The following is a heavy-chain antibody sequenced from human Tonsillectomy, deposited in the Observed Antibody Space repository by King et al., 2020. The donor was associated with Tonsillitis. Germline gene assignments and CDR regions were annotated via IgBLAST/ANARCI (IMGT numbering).Heavy chain of an antibody. V-gene: IGHV4-31*03. Sequence: QLQESGPGLVKPSQTLSLTCTVSCGSISSGGYYWSWIRQHPGKGLECIGYIYYSGRTYYNPSFKSRVTISVDTSKNQFSLKLSSVSAADTAVYYCARYNWKHRNWFDPWGQGTLVTVSS. J-gene: IGHJ5*02. CDR3: ARYNWKHRNWFDP. CDR1: CGSISSGGYY. CDR2: IYYSGRT. D-gene: IGHD1-20*01.